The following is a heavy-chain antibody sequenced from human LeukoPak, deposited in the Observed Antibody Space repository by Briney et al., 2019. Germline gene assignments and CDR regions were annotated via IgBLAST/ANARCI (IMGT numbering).Heavy chain of an antibody. CDR3: ARDSYYYDSSGYNDY. J-gene: IGHJ4*02. CDR1: GYTFTGYY. Sequence: ASVKVSCKASGYTFTGYYVHWVRQAPGQGLEWMGWINPNSGGTNYAQKFQGRVTMTRDTSISTAYMELSGLRSDDTAVYYCARDSYYYDSSGYNDYWGQGTLVTVSS. V-gene: IGHV1-2*02. D-gene: IGHD3-22*01. CDR2: INPNSGGT.